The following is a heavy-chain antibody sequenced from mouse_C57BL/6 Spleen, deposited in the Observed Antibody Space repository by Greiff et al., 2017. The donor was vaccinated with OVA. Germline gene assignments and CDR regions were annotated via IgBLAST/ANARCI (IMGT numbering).Heavy chain of an antibody. Sequence: QVQLQQPGAELVMPGASVKLSCKASGYTFTSYWMHWVKQRPGQGLEWIGEIDPSDSYTNYNQKFKGKSTLTVDKSSSTAYMQLSSLTSEDSAVYYCARFSIYPNLFDYWGQGTTLTVSS. CDR3: ARFSIYPNLFDY. CDR2: IDPSDSYT. CDR1: GYTFTSYW. D-gene: IGHD2-1*01. V-gene: IGHV1-69*01. J-gene: IGHJ2*01.